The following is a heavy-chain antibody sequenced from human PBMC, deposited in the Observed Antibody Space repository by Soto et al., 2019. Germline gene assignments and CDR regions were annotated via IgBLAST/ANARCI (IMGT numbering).Heavy chain of an antibody. CDR1: GFTFDDYN. V-gene: IGHV3-43*01. Sequence: GGSLRLSCAASGFTFDDYNMHWVRQAPGKGLEWVSLISRDGTNTNYAESVKGRFTISRDNSKNSLYLQMNSLRTEDTALYYCVKETYYYDVSSYYPLGSWGQGTLVTVSS. D-gene: IGHD3-22*01. CDR2: ISRDGTNT. CDR3: VKETYYYDVSSYYPLGS. J-gene: IGHJ5*02.